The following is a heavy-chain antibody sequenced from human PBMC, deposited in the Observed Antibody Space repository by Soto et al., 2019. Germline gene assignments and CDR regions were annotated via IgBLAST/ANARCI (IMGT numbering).Heavy chain of an antibody. V-gene: IGHV1-2*04. Sequence: ASGKVSCKASGYTFTGYYMHWVRQAPGQGLEWRGWINPNSGRTNYAQKFQSWVTMTKDTSISTAYMELSRLRSDDTAVYYCASSNWNYWLLKFYGKDVSVQGSKGPVS. D-gene: IGHD1-7*01. CDR3: ASSNWNYWLLKFYGKDV. CDR1: GYTFTGYY. CDR2: INPNSGRT. J-gene: IGHJ6*02.